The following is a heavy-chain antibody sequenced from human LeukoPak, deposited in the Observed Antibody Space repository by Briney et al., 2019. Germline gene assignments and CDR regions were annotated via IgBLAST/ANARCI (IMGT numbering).Heavy chain of an antibody. CDR2: ISYDGSNK. V-gene: IGHV3-30-3*01. CDR3: ARDGCFRACGMDV. CDR1: GFTFSSYW. Sequence: HSGGSLRLSCAASGFTFSSYWMSWVRQAPGKGLEWVAVISYDGSNKYYADSVKGRFTISRDNSKNTLYLQMNSLRAEDTAVYYCARDGCFRACGMDVWGQGTTVTVSS. J-gene: IGHJ6*02. D-gene: IGHD3-10*01.